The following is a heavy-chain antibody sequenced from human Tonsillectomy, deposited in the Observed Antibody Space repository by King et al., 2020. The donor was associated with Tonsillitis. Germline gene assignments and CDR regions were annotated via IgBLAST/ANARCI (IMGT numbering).Heavy chain of an antibody. CDR1: GFIFNNYA. V-gene: IGHV3-30*02. Sequence: VQLVESGGGVVQPGGSLRLSCVASGFIFNNYAMHWVRQTPGKGLEWVAVIQYDGVDKYHADSVKGRFTISRDNSKNTLSLQMNSLGPEDTAIYYCAKDQRGSWAPGDCWGQGTLVTVSS. CDR3: AKDQRGSWAPGDC. D-gene: IGHD2-15*01. J-gene: IGHJ4*02. CDR2: IQYDGVDK.